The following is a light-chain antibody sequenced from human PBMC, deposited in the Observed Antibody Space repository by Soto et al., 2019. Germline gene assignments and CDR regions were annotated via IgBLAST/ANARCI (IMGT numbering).Light chain of an antibody. CDR2: LNSDGSH. CDR1: SGHSNYA. V-gene: IGLV4-69*01. CDR3: QTWGSGIVV. Sequence: QLVLTQSPSASASLGASVKLTCTLSSGHSNYAIAWHQQQSEKGPRHLMKLNSDGSHSKGDGIPDRFSGSSSGAERYLTISSLQSEDEADYYCQTWGSGIVVFGGGTQLTVL. J-gene: IGLJ2*01.